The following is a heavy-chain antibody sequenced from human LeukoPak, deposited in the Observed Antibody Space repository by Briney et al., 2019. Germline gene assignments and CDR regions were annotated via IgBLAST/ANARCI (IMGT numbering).Heavy chain of an antibody. CDR1: GDSINSYY. Sequence: SETLSLTCTVSGDSINSYYWSWVRQPPGRGLEWIGYIYYSGSTNYNPSLKSRVTISVDTSKNQFSLKLSSVIAADTAVYYCARVGEQQLDRAFDIWGQGTMVTVSS. V-gene: IGHV4-59*12. J-gene: IGHJ3*02. CDR3: ARVGEQQLDRAFDI. D-gene: IGHD6-13*01. CDR2: IYYSGST.